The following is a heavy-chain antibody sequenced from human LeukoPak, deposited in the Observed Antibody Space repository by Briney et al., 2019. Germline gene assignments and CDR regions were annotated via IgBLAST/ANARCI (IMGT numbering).Heavy chain of an antibody. J-gene: IGHJ4*02. D-gene: IGHD6-19*01. CDR3: ARHASVDGNWPRPLDY. CDR1: GGSISSSPYY. Sequence: SETLSLTCTVSGGSISSSPYYWGWIRQPPGKGLEWIGNIYYSGSTYYNASLKTRVTISVDTSKNQFSLKLTSVTAADTAVYYCARHASVDGNWPRPLDYWGQGSLVTASS. CDR2: IYYSGST. V-gene: IGHV4-39*01.